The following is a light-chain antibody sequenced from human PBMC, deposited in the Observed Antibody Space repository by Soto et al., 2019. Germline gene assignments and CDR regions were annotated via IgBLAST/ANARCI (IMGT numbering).Light chain of an antibody. CDR1: SGSIASNY. CDR2: EDS. Sequence: NFMLTQPHSVSESPGKTVTISCTRSSGSIASNYVQWYQQRPGRSPTTVIYEDSQRPSGVPDRFSGSIDSSSNSASLTISGLKTEDEADSYCQSYDSSNCTFEVFGGGTKLTVL. V-gene: IGLV6-57*01. J-gene: IGLJ3*02. CDR3: QSYDSSNCTFEV.